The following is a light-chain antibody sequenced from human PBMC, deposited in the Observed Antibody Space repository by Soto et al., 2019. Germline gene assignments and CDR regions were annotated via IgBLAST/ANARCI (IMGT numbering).Light chain of an antibody. V-gene: IGKV3-20*01. CDR2: GAS. CDR3: RQHGRPPPIT. CDR1: QSVSNNY. Sequence: LAHTPGDLRRSGEERRSLCWTASQSVSNNYLAWYQQKPGQPPRLLIYGASSRATGIPDRFSGSGSRTDSSQISSRLVPEDPPVHYWRQHGRPPPITSSQGKRLE. J-gene: IGKJ5*01.